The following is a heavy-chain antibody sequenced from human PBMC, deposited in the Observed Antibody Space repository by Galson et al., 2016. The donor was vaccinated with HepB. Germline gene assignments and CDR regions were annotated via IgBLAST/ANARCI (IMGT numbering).Heavy chain of an antibody. D-gene: IGHD6-6*01. V-gene: IGHV3-74*01. CDR2: CNRDGSVR. CDR3: ARVTSRPGWFDP. J-gene: IGHJ5*02. CDR1: GFNISNYW. Sequence: LRLSCAASGFNISNYWMHWVRQVPGEGLLWVSRCNRDGSVRNYADSVKGRFHISRDNADNTLYLQMNSLTAEDTGVYYCARVTSRPGWFDPWGQGTLVTVSS.